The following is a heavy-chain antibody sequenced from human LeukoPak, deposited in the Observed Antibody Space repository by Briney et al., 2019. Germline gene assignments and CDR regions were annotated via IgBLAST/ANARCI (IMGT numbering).Heavy chain of an antibody. CDR3: ARDYYDSSGYCCPVFDY. D-gene: IGHD3-22*01. CDR1: GYTFTSYA. Sequence: ASVKVSCKASGYTFTSYAMNWVRQAPGQGLEWMGWINTNTGNPTYAQGFTGRFAFSLDTSVSTAYLQISSLKAEDTAVYYCARDYYDSSGYCCPVFDYWGQGTLVTVSS. J-gene: IGHJ4*02. V-gene: IGHV7-4-1*02. CDR2: INTNTGNP.